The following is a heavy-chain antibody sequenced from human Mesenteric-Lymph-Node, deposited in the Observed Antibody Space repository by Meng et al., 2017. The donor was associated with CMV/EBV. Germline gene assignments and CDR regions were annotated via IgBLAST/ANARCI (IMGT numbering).Heavy chain of an antibody. CDR2: IKQDGSEK. Sequence: GESLKISCAASGFTFSSYWMRWVRQAPGKGLEWVANIKQDGSEKYYVDSVKGRFTISRDNAKNSLYLQMNSLRAEDTAVYYCAAVGFWSDNYKGNFDFWGQGTLVTVSS. J-gene: IGHJ4*02. V-gene: IGHV3-7*03. CDR3: AAVGFWSDNYKGNFDF. D-gene: IGHD3-3*01. CDR1: GFTFSSYW.